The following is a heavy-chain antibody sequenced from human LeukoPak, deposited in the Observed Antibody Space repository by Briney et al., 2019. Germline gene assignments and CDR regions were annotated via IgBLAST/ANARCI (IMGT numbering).Heavy chain of an antibody. Sequence: PSETLSLTCTVSGGSVSSGSYYWSWIRQPPGTGLEWIGYIYYSGSTNSNPSLKSRVTISVDTSKNQFSLKLSSVTAADTAVYYCAREDPSGTYGAFDIWGQGTMVTVSS. CDR1: GGSVSSGSYY. D-gene: IGHD3-10*01. CDR3: AREDPSGTYGAFDI. J-gene: IGHJ3*02. V-gene: IGHV4-61*01. CDR2: IYYSGST.